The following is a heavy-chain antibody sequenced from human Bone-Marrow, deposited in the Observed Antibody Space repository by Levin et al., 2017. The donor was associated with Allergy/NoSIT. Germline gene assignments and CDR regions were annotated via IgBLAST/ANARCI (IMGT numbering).Heavy chain of an antibody. CDR2: INQDETTR. CDR3: AREGVNGWFDP. V-gene: IGHV3-7*01. J-gene: IGHJ5*02. D-gene: IGHD3-10*01. Sequence: GGSLRLSCAASGFTFGVYWMDWVRQAPGKGLEWVANINQDETTRYYADSVRGRFTISRDNAKNSIYLQMNSLGVEDTAVYYCAREGVNGWFDPWGQGTLVTVSS. CDR1: GFTFGVYW.